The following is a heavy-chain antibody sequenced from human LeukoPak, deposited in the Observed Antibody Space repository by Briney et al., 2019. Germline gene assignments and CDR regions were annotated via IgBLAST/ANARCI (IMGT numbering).Heavy chain of an antibody. CDR3: ARVWESDFGNWFDP. J-gene: IGHJ5*02. D-gene: IGHD1-26*01. CDR1: GYTFTTYG. CDR2: TSGYNGDT. Sequence: ASVKVSCKASGYTFTTYGITWVRQAPGQGLEWMGWTSGYNGDTNYAQKLQGRVTMTTDTSTSTAYMELRSLRSDDTAVYYCARVWESDFGNWFDPWGQGTLVTVSS. V-gene: IGHV1-18*01.